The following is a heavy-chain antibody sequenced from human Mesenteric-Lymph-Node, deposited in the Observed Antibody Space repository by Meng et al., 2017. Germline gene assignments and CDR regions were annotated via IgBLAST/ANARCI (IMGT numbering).Heavy chain of an antibody. CDR1: GGSISSSRYY. D-gene: IGHD6-13*01. J-gene: IGHJ3*02. CDR2: IYYSGST. CDR3: ARGVSPRMIAAAGTIGAFDI. V-gene: IGHV4-39*07. Sequence: SEPLSLTCTVSGGSISSSRYYWGWIRQPPGKGLERIGSIYYSGSTYYNPSLKSRVTISVDTSKNQFSLKLSSVTAADTAVYYCARGVSPRMIAAAGTIGAFDIWGQGTMVTVSS.